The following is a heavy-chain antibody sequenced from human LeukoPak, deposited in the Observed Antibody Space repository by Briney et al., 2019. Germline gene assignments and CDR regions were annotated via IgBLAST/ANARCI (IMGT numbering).Heavy chain of an antibody. CDR2: MNPNSGNT. J-gene: IGHJ4*02. V-gene: IGHV1-8*01. CDR1: GYTFTSYD. Sequence: ASVKVSCKASGYTFTSYDMNWVRQATGQGLEWMGWMNPNSGNTGYAQKFQGRVTMTRNTSISTAYMELSSLRSEDTAVYYCARVGLVYARAPRLADYWGQGTLVTVSS. D-gene: IGHD2-8*01. CDR3: ARVGLVYARAPRLADY.